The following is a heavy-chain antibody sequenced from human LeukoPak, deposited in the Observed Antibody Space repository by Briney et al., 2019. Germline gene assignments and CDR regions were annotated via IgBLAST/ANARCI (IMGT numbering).Heavy chain of an antibody. CDR1: GFTFSSYA. V-gene: IGHV3-30*14. Sequence: PGGSLRLSCAASGFTFSSYAMHWVRQAPGKGLEWVAVISYDGSNKYYADSVKGRFTISRDNSKNTLYLQMNSLRAKDTAVYYCAREEENDSSGYFEPAGGIWGQGTMVTVSS. CDR3: AREEENDSSGYFEPAGGI. CDR2: ISYDGSNK. J-gene: IGHJ3*02. D-gene: IGHD3-22*01.